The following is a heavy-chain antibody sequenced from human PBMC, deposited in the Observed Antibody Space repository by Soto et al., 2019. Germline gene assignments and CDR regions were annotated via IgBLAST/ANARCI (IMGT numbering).Heavy chain of an antibody. D-gene: IGHD3-22*01. CDR1: GLRLTNFV. V-gene: IGHV3-23*01. CDR2: ISGTGVAT. Sequence: EVQLLESGGDLVQPGGSLRLSCAASGLRLTNFVMNWVRQAPGKGLEWVSGISGTGVATYYADSVKGRFTISRDNSKNTLFLQIYNVRAEDTAIYYCARDIESGNHHDSSGVVFHGMDVWGQGTTVTVSS. CDR3: ARDIESGNHHDSSGVVFHGMDV. J-gene: IGHJ6*02.